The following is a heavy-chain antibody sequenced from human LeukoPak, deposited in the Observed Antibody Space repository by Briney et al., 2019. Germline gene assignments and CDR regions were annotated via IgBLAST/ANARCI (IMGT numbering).Heavy chain of an antibody. CDR2: ISYSGST. CDR3: AREVKDYYYDSSGYFNY. Sequence: SETLSLTCTVSGGSISSYFWSWNRQPPGKGLERIGYISYSGSTNYNPSLKSRVTISVDTSKNQFSLKLSSVTAADTAVYYCAREVKDYYYDSSGYFNYWGQGTLVTVSS. V-gene: IGHV4-59*01. D-gene: IGHD3-22*01. J-gene: IGHJ4*02. CDR1: GGSISSYF.